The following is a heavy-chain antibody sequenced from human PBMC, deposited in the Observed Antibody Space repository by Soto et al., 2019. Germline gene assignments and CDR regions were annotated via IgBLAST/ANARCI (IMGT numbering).Heavy chain of an antibody. D-gene: IGHD1-1*01. CDR3: ITVEVTHGTNDWVYYYDVMDV. Sequence: EVQVVESGGGLVKPGGSLRLSCEGSGFTFSNAWMSWVRLAPGKGLEWVGGIKSKIDDETTEYAAPVNGRFTISRDDSKNTLHLQLTSLKTGETSMYYCITVEVTHGTNDWVYYYDVMDVWGKGTTGTVSS. J-gene: IGHJ6*01. CDR1: GFTFSNAW. V-gene: IGHV3-15*01. CDR2: IKSKIDDETT.